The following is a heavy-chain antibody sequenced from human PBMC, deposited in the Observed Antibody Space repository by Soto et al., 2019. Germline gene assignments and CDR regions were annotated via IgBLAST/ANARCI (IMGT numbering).Heavy chain of an antibody. D-gene: IGHD1-1*01. CDR3: TRPFAYNMPSFWYFDL. Sequence: EEQVLESGGGLVQPGGSLRLSCAASGFSFGSYVMTWVRQAPGKGLEWVSGISASGRSTYYADSVKGRFTVSRDNSKNTLYLDMNNLRVEDTAVYFCTRPFAYNMPSFWYFDLWGRGTLVTVSP. CDR1: GFSFGSYV. J-gene: IGHJ2*01. V-gene: IGHV3-23*01. CDR2: ISASGRST.